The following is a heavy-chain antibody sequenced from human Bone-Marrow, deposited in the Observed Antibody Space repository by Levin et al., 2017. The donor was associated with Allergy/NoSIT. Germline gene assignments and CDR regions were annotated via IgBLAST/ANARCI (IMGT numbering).Heavy chain of an antibody. CDR1: GASISNYY. J-gene: IGHJ3*01. CDR2: ISHSGGP. CDR3: ARGYSSSWSSRGSFPV. Sequence: SETLSLTCSVSGASISNYYWNWIRQSPGQGLEWIGYISHSGGPNYNPSLNSRATISLDTSKNQFSLILNSVTAADTAVYYCARGYSSSWSSRGSFPVWGLGTSVTVSS. D-gene: IGHD6-13*01. V-gene: IGHV4-4*08.